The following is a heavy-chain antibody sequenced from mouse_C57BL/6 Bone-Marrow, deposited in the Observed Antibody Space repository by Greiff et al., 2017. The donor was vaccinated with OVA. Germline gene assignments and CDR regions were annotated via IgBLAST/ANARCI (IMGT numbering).Heavy chain of an antibody. CDR3: ARGRTGAMDY. D-gene: IGHD4-1*01. CDR1: GYTFTSYG. CDR2: IYPRSGNT. Sequence: VQRVESGAELARPGASVKLSCKASGYTFTSYGISWVKQRTGQGLEWIGEIYPRSGNTYYNEKFKGKATLTADKSSSTAYMELRSLTSEDSAVYFCARGRTGAMDYWGQGTSVTVSS. J-gene: IGHJ4*01. V-gene: IGHV1-81*01.